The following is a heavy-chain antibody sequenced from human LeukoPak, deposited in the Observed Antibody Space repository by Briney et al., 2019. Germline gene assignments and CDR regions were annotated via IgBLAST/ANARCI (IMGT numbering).Heavy chain of an antibody. D-gene: IGHD3-16*02. J-gene: IGHJ3*02. V-gene: IGHV1-3*01. CDR1: GYTFTSYA. Sequence: GASVKVSCKASGYTFTSYAMHWVRQAPGQRLEWMGWINAGNGNTKYSQKFQGRVTITADKSTNTAHMELSRLESGDTAVYYCTREGVYAPDPSSYHRDAFDIWGQGTVVIVSS. CDR3: TREGVYAPDPSSYHRDAFDI. CDR2: INAGNGNT.